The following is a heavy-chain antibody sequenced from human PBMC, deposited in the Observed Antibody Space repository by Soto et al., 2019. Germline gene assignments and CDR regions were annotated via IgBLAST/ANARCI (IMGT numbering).Heavy chain of an antibody. D-gene: IGHD3-10*01. CDR2: IYYSGST. CDR1: GGSVSSGSYY. CDR3: ARDRHYGSGSYYDPRGMDV. Sequence: SETLSLTCTVSGGSVSSGSYYWGWIRQPPGKGLEWIGYIYYSGSTNYNPSLKSRVTISVDTSKNQFSLKLSSVTAADTAVYYCARDRHYGSGSYYDPRGMDVWGQGTTVTVSS. J-gene: IGHJ6*02. V-gene: IGHV4-61*01.